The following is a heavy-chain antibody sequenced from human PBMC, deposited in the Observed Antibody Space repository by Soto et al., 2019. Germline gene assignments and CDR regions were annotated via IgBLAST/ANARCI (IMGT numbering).Heavy chain of an antibody. CDR1: GGSFSGYY. CDR3: VVATISRASDY. CDR2: INHSGST. J-gene: IGHJ4*02. V-gene: IGHV4-34*01. D-gene: IGHD5-12*01. Sequence: QVQLQQWGAGLLKPSETLSLTCAVYGGSFSGYYWSWIRQPPGKGLEWIGEINHSGSTNYNPSPKSPVTISVAPSKNQFSLKLSSVTAADTAVYYCVVATISRASDYWGQGTLVTVSS.